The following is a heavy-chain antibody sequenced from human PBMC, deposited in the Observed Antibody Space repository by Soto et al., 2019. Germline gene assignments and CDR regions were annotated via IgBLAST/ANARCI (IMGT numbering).Heavy chain of an antibody. J-gene: IGHJ6*02. D-gene: IGHD3-3*01. CDR2: MNPNSGNT. V-gene: IGHV1-8*01. Sequence: QVQLVQSGAEVKKPGASVKVSCKASGYTFTSYDINWVRQATGQGLEWMGWMNPNSGNTGYAQKFQGRVAMTRNTSISTAYMELNSLRSEDTAVYYCARGGVGNTIFGVVIKPPNYGMDVWGQVTTVTVSS. CDR1: GYTFTSYD. CDR3: ARGGVGNTIFGVVIKPPNYGMDV.